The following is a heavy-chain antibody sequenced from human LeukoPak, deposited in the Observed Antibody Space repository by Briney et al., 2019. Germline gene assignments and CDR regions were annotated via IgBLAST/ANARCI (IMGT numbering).Heavy chain of an antibody. CDR2: IIPIFGTA. CDR3: AREMYDSSSNAYNWFDP. CDR1: GGTFSSYA. J-gene: IGHJ5*02. V-gene: IGHV1-69*13. D-gene: IGHD6-6*01. Sequence: GASVKVSCKASGGTFSSYAISWVRQAPGQGLEWMGGIIPIFGTANYAQKFQGRVTITADESTSTAYMELSSLRSEDTAVYCCAREMYDSSSNAYNWFDPWGQGTLVTVSS.